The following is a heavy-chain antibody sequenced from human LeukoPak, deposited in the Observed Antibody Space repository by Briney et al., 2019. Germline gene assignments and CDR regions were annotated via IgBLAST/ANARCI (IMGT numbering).Heavy chain of an antibody. CDR3: ARSLSSSWYSLAFDY. Sequence: SETLSLTCAVSGGSISSGGYSWSWIRQPPGKGLEWIGYIYYSGSTNYNPSLKSRVTISVDTSKNQFSLKLSSVTAADTAVYYCARSLSSSWYSLAFDYWGQGTLVTVSS. V-gene: IGHV4-61*08. CDR1: GGSISSGGYS. CDR2: IYYSGST. J-gene: IGHJ4*02. D-gene: IGHD6-13*01.